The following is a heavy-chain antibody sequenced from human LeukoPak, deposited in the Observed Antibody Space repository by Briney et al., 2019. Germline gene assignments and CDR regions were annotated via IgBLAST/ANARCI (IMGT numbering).Heavy chain of an antibody. Sequence: PGGSLRLSCAASGFTFSSYGMHWVRQALGKGLEWVAVISYDGSNKYYADSVKGRFTISRDNSKNTLYLQMNSLRAEDTAVNYCAKDYAAALDYWGQGTLVTVSS. V-gene: IGHV3-30*18. CDR3: AKDYAAALDY. CDR1: GFTFSSYG. J-gene: IGHJ4*02. CDR2: ISYDGSNK. D-gene: IGHD6-13*01.